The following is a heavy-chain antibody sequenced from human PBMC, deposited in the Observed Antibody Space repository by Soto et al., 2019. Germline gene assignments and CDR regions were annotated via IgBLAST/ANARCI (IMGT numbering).Heavy chain of an antibody. J-gene: IGHJ4*02. CDR1: GFTFSSYS. Sequence: GGSLRLSCAASGFTFSSYSMNWVRQAPGKGLEWVSSISSSSSYIYYADSVKGRFTISRGNAKNSLYLQMNSLRAEDTAVYYCARDFEVGSSWYYFDYWGQGTLVTVSS. CDR2: ISSSSSYI. D-gene: IGHD6-13*01. V-gene: IGHV3-21*01. CDR3: ARDFEVGSSWYYFDY.